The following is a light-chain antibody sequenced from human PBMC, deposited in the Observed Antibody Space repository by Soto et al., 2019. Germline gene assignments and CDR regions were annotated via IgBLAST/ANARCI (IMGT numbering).Light chain of an antibody. CDR3: QTWGTGIWV. CDR1: SGHSSYA. CDR2: LNIDGSH. J-gene: IGLJ3*02. V-gene: IGLV4-69*01. Sequence: QAVVTQSPSASASLGASVKLTCTLSSGHSSYAIAWHQQQPEKGPRYLMKLNIDGSHSKGDGIPDRFSGSSSGAERYLTISSLQSEDEADYYCQTWGTGIWVFGGGTKLTVL.